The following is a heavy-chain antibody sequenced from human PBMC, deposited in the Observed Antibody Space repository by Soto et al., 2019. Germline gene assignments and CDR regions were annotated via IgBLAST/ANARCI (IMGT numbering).Heavy chain of an antibody. CDR3: ARAQDIVVVVAATFGY. Sequence: GASLKVSCKASGYTFTSYYMHWVRQAPGQGLEWMGIINPSGGSTSYAQKFQGRVTMTRDTSTSTVYMELSSLRSEDTAVYYCARAQDIVVVVAATFGYWGQGTLVTVSS. V-gene: IGHV1-46*03. D-gene: IGHD2-15*01. J-gene: IGHJ4*02. CDR2: INPSGGST. CDR1: GYTFTSYY.